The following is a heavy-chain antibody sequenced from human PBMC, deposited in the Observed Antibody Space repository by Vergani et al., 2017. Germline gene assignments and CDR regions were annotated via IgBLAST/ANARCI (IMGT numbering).Heavy chain of an antibody. V-gene: IGHV4-59*01. CDR1: CGSISSYY. D-gene: IGHD6-13*01. J-gene: IGHJ4*02. CDR2: IYYSGST. CDR3: AREKDSSSWYYFDY. Sequence: QVQLQESGPGLVKPSETLSLTCTVSCGSISSYYWSWIRQPPGKGLEWIGYIYYSGSTNYNPSLKSRVTISVDTSKNQFSLKLSSVTAADTAVYYCAREKDSSSWYYFDYWGQGTLVTVSS.